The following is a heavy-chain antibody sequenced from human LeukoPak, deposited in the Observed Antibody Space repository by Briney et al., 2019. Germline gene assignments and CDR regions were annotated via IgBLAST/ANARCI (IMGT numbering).Heavy chain of an antibody. CDR3: AKDGYDFWSGDYGMDV. D-gene: IGHD3-3*01. Sequence: GGSLRLSCAASGFTFSSYAMSWVRQAPGKGLEWVSAISGSGGSTYYADSVKGRFTISRDNSKNTLYLQMNSLRAEDTAVYYCAKDGYDFWSGDYGMDVWGQGTTVTVSS. CDR1: GFTFSSYA. CDR2: ISGSGGST. J-gene: IGHJ6*02. V-gene: IGHV3-23*01.